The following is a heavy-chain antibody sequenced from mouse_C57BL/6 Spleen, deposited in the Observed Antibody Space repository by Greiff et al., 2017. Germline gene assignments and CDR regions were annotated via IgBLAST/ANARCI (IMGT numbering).Heavy chain of an antibody. D-gene: IGHD2-3*01. CDR3: ARWMADFDY. CDR1: GYSFTGYY. V-gene: IGHV1-42*01. J-gene: IGHJ2*01. Sequence: EVQLQQSGPELVKPGASVKISCKASGYSFTGYYMNWVKQSPEKSLEWIGEINPSTGGTTYNQKFKAKATLTVDKSSSTAYMQLKSLTSEDSAGYYCARWMADFDYWGQGTTLTVSS. CDR2: INPSTGGT.